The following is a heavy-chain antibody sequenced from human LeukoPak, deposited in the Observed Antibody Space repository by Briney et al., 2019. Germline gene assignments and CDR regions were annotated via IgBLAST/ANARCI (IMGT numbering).Heavy chain of an antibody. CDR3: ARTIVPAAPLDY. D-gene: IGHD2-2*01. J-gene: IGHJ4*02. Sequence: GGSLRGSCAASGFTFSSYWMHWVRQAPGKGLVWVSRINTDGSSTSYADSVKGRFTISRDNAKNTLYLQMNSLRAEDTAVYYCARTIVPAAPLDYWGQGTVVTVSS. CDR1: GFTFSSYW. CDR2: INTDGSST. V-gene: IGHV3-74*01.